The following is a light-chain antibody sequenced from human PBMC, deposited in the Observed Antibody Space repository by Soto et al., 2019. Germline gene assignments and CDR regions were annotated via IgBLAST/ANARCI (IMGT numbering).Light chain of an antibody. CDR3: QQYNSSPRT. V-gene: IGKV3-20*01. Sequence: IVLTKSPGTLSLTPGEEATLSCRASQSVSRKLAWYQQTRGQAPRLLIYGASTRATGIPARFSGSGSGTDFTLTVSRLEPEDFAVYYCQQYNSSPRTSAQRAKVDI. J-gene: IGKJ1*01. CDR1: QSVSRK. CDR2: GAS.